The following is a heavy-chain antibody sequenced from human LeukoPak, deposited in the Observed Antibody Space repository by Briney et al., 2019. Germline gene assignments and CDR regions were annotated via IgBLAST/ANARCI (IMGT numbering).Heavy chain of an antibody. V-gene: IGHV3-66*01. J-gene: IGHJ4*02. CDR1: GFTVSSNY. CDR3: ARATHYGDYAAGTYYFDY. Sequence: PGGSLRLSCAASGFTVSSNYMSWVRQAPAKGLEWVSVIYSGGSTYYADSVKGRFTISRDNSKNTLYVQMNSLRAEDTAVYYCARATHYGDYAAGTYYFDYWGQGTLVTVSS. D-gene: IGHD4-17*01. CDR2: IYSGGST.